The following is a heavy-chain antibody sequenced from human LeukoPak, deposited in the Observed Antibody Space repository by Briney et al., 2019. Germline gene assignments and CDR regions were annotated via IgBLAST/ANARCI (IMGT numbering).Heavy chain of an antibody. J-gene: IGHJ6*02. CDR1: GDSVSSHSSA. CDR3: ARDPAYNYGMDV. Sequence: SQTLSLTCAISGDSVSSHSSAWNWIRQSPSRGLEWLGRTYYRSKWYHDYAVSVRSRMSINPDTSTNQFSLQLSSVTPEDTAVYYCARDPAYNYGMDVWGQGTTVTVSS. CDR2: TYYRSKWYH. V-gene: IGHV6-1*01. D-gene: IGHD2-2*01.